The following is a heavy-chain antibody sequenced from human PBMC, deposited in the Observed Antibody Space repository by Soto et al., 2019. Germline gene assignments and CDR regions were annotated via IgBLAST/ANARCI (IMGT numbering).Heavy chain of an antibody. J-gene: IGHJ4*02. CDR1: GFTFSRHW. CDR3: ARDTYGDYGQVLDY. CDR2: IKEDGSQK. D-gene: IGHD4-17*01. Sequence: GGSLRLSCVASGFTFSRHWMTWVRQAPGKGLEYVANIKEDGSQKYYVDSVKGRFTISRDNAKNSVYLQMNSLGAEDTALYYCARDTYGDYGQVLDYWGQGTLVTVSS. V-gene: IGHV3-7*01.